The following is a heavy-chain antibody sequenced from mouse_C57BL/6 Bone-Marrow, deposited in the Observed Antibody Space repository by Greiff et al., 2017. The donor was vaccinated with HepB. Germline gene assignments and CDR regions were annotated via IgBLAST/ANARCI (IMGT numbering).Heavy chain of an antibody. CDR1: GFTFSSYG. CDR3: ARHIYYYGSSLDY. D-gene: IGHD1-1*01. Sequence: EVQRVESGGDLVKPGGSLKLSCAASGFTFSSYGMSWVRQTPDKRLEWVATISSGGSYTYYPDSVKGRFTISRDNAKNTLYLQISSLKSEDTAMYYCARHIYYYGSSLDYWGQGTTLTVSS. J-gene: IGHJ2*01. V-gene: IGHV5-6*01. CDR2: ISSGGSYT.